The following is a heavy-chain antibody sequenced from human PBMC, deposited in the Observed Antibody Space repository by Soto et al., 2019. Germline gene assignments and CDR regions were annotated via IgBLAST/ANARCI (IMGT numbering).Heavy chain of an antibody. CDR2: INHSGST. Sequence: PSETLSLTCAVYGGSFSGYYWSWIRQPPGKGLEWIGEINHSGSTNYNPSLKSRVTISVDTSKNQFSLKLSSVTAADTAVYYCARGPDARDFDYWGQGTL. CDR3: ARGPDARDFDY. V-gene: IGHV4-34*01. CDR1: GGSFSGYY. J-gene: IGHJ4*02.